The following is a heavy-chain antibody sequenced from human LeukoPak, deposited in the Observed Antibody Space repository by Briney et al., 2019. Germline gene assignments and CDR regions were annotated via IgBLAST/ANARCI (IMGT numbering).Heavy chain of an antibody. CDR2: INHSGST. CDR3: ARGMGLLWFGELLSLDY. J-gene: IGHJ4*02. D-gene: IGHD3-10*01. Sequence: PSETLSLTCAVYGGSFSGYYWSWIRQPPGKGLEWIGEINHSGSTNYNPSLKSRVTISVDTSKNQFSLKLSSVTAADTAVYYCARGMGLLWFGELLSLDYWGQGTLVTVSS. CDR1: GGSFSGYY. V-gene: IGHV4-34*01.